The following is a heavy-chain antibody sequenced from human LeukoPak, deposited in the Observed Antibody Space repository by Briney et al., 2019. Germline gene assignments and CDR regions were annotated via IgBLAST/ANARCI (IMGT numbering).Heavy chain of an antibody. J-gene: IGHJ4*02. V-gene: IGHV3-30*02. CDR3: AKVTQLRFLEWLFDY. CDR1: GFTFSSYG. CDR2: IRYDGSNK. Sequence: GGSLRLSCAASGFTFSSYGMHWVRQAPGKGLEWVAFIRYDGSNKYYADSVKGRFTISRDNSKNTLYLQMNSLRAEDTAVYYCAKVTQLRFLEWLFDYWGQGTLVTVSS. D-gene: IGHD3-3*01.